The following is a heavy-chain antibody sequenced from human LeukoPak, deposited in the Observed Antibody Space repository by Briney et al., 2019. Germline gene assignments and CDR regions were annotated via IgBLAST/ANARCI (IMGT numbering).Heavy chain of an antibody. V-gene: IGHV3-23*01. D-gene: IGHD1-26*01. CDR3: AKSRGSTLFDS. CDR1: GFSFTSYA. CDR2: INGGGDKT. Sequence: PGGFLRLSCAASGFSFTSYAMSWVRQAPGKGLEWVSGINGGGDKTYYRDSVKGRITISRDNSKNTLYLQMNSLRAEDTAIYYCAKSRGSTLFDSWGQGTLVTVSS. J-gene: IGHJ4*02.